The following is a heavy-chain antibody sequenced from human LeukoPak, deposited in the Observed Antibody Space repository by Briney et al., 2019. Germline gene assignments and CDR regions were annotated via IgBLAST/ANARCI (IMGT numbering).Heavy chain of an antibody. CDR1: GFTFSTTW. J-gene: IGHJ4*02. CDR2: IYYSGST. V-gene: IGHV4-59*01. D-gene: IGHD3-3*01. Sequence: GSLRLSCAASGFTFSTTWMTWVRQPPGKGLEWIGYIYYSGSTNYNPSLKSRVTISVDTSRNQFSLRLSSVTAADTAVYYCARDIVVRGYEFYGFDYWGQGTLVTVSS. CDR3: ARDIVVRGYEFYGFDY.